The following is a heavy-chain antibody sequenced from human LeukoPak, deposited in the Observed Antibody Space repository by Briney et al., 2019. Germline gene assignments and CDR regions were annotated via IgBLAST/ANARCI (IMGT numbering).Heavy chain of an antibody. D-gene: IGHD6-13*01. J-gene: IGHJ4*02. Sequence: GEPLKISCKGSGYSFTSYWIGWVRQMPGKGLEWMGIIYPGDSDTRYSPSFQGQVTISADKSISTAYLQWSSLKASDTAMYYCARHFRAGYSSSWYNYWGQGTLVTVSS. CDR2: IYPGDSDT. CDR3: ARHFRAGYSSSWYNY. CDR1: GYSFTSYW. V-gene: IGHV5-51*01.